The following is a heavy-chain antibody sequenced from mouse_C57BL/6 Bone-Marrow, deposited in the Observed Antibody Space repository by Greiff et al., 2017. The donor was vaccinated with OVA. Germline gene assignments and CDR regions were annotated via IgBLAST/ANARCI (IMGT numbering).Heavy chain of an antibody. J-gene: IGHJ2*01. CDR3: ARQSSGDFDY. V-gene: IGHV5-6*01. CDR1: GFTFSSYG. Sequence: EVKLVESGGDLVKPGGSLKLSCAASGFTFSSYGMSWVRQTPDKRLEWVATISSGGSYTYYPDSVKGRFTISRDNAKNTLYLQMSSLKSEDTAMYYCARQSSGDFDYWGQGTTLTVSS. D-gene: IGHD1-3*01. CDR2: ISSGGSYT.